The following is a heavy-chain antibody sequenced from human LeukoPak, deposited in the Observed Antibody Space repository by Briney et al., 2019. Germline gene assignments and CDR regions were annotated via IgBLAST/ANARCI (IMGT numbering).Heavy chain of an antibody. J-gene: IGHJ4*02. Sequence: GGSLRLSCAASGFTFSTYTMSWVRQAPGKGLEWVSAIGGSGANTYYADSVKGRFTISRDNSKNTLYLQMNSLRAEDTAVYYCARALIGYYFDYWGQGTLVTVSS. D-gene: IGHD2-8*01. CDR2: IGGSGANT. V-gene: IGHV3-23*01. CDR1: GFTFSTYT. CDR3: ARALIGYYFDY.